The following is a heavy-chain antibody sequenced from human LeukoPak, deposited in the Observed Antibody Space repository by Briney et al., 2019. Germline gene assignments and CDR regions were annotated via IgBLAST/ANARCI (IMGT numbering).Heavy chain of an antibody. J-gene: IGHJ5*02. CDR2: INTNTGNP. D-gene: IGHD6-13*01. V-gene: IGHV7-4-1*01. Sequence: ASVKVSCKASGYSFTRYGINWVRQAPGQGLEWMGWINTNTGNPTYAQAFTGRFVFSFDTSVTTAYLQILSLEAEDTAVYYCARSPLGSSSRLSNWFDPWSQGTLVTVSS. CDR3: ARSPLGSSSRLSNWFDP. CDR1: GYSFTRYG.